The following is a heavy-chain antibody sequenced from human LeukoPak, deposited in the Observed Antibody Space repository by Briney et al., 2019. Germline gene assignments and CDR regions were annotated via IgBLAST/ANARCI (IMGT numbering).Heavy chain of an antibody. V-gene: IGHV1-69*05. J-gene: IGHJ4*02. CDR2: IIPIFGTA. Sequence: SVKVSCKASGGTFSSYAISWVRQAPGQGLEWMGRIIPIFGTANYAQKFQGRVTITTDESTSTAYMELSSLRSEDTAVYYCASALYGGNSIGYWGQGTLVTVSS. CDR3: ASALYGGNSIGY. CDR1: GGTFSSYA. D-gene: IGHD4-23*01.